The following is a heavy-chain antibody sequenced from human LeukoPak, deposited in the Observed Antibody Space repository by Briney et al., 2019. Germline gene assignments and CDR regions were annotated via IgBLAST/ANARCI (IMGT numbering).Heavy chain of an antibody. Sequence: GGSLRLSCAASGFTFSSYWMTWVRQAPGKGLAWVANIKQDGSEKYYVDSVKGRFTISRDNAKNLLYLQMISLRGEDTAVYYCARVNPLMAPGAFDIWGQGTMVAVSS. CDR1: GFTFSSYW. J-gene: IGHJ3*02. CDR2: IKQDGSEK. D-gene: IGHD2-8*01. CDR3: ARVNPLMAPGAFDI. V-gene: IGHV3-7*01.